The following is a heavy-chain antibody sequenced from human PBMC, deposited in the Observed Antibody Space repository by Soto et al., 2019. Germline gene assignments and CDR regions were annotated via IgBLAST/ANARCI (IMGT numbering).Heavy chain of an antibody. Sequence: GGSLRLSCTAFGFTFSRYAMNWVRQAPGKGLEWVSTFDNSDGRTYYTDSVKGRFTISRDNSRNTLYLQMNSLRAEDTAVYYCAKENNSSGWYSLDYWGQGTLVTVSS. J-gene: IGHJ4*02. CDR1: GFTFSRYA. D-gene: IGHD6-19*01. V-gene: IGHV3-23*01. CDR2: FDNSDGRT. CDR3: AKENNSSGWYSLDY.